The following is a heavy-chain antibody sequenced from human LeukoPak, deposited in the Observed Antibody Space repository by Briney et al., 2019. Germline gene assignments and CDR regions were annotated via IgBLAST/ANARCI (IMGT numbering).Heavy chain of an antibody. CDR2: MYYSGTT. J-gene: IGHJ4*02. CDR3: AITGAAARDY. Sequence: SETLSLTCTVSGDSISGGTYYWGWIRQPPGKGLEWIGSMYYSGTTYYNPSLKSRVTISVDTSKNQFSLKLTSVTAADAAVYYCAITGAAARDYWGQGTLVTVSS. D-gene: IGHD2-2*01. CDR1: GDSISGGTYY. V-gene: IGHV4-39*01.